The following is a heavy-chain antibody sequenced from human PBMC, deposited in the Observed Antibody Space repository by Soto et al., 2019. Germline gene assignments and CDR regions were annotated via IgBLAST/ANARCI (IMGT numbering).Heavy chain of an antibody. CDR1: GFTFSAYH. D-gene: IGHD2-15*01. CDR2: IKSKSDGGTT. CDR3: TTDLWRIAVVVGSTGYFNP. J-gene: IGHJ5*02. Sequence: PGGSLRLSCAASGFTFSAYHMSWIRQAPGKGLDWVGRIKSKSDGGTTEYAAPVRGRFTISRDDSKNTLYLQMNSLKTEDTAVYYCTTDLWRIAVVVGSTGYFNPWGQGTPVTVSS. V-gene: IGHV3-15*01.